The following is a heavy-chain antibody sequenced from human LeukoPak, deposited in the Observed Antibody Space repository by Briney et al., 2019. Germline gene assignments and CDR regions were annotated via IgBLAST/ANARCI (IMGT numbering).Heavy chain of an antibody. CDR1: GYTFTSYG. J-gene: IGHJ5*02. CDR3: ARASGLPCGGDCYSVWFDP. D-gene: IGHD2-21*02. V-gene: IGHV1-18*01. Sequence: GASVKVSCKASGYTFTSYGISWVRQAPGQGLEWMGWISAYNGNTNYAQKLQGRVTMTTDTSTSTAYMELRSLRSDDTAVYYCARASGLPCGGDCYSVWFDPWGQGTLVTVSS. CDR2: ISAYNGNT.